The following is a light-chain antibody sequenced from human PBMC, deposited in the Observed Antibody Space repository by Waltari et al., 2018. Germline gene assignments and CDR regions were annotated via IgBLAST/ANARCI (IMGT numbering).Light chain of an antibody. CDR2: AAT. CDR3: SSYTSSNTLG. J-gene: IGLJ1*01. V-gene: IGLV2-14*03. CDR1: SSDVGAYNY. Sequence: QSALTQPASVSGPPGQPLTIARTGTSSDVGAYNYVSWYPQHPGKAPKLMIYAATNRPAGVSNRFSGSNSGNTASLTISGLQAEDEADYYCSSYTSSNTLGFGTGTKVTVL.